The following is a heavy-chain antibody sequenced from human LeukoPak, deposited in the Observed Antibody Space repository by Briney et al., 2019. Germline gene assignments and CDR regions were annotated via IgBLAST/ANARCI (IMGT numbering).Heavy chain of an antibody. CDR2: INPTGGST. CDR1: GYTFTSYY. D-gene: IGHD3-22*01. V-gene: IGHV1-46*01. CDR3: ARANSYFDSSGSGYFQH. Sequence: ASVKVSCKASGYTFTSYYVHWVRQAPGQGLEWMGMINPTGGSTDYAQKYQGRVTVTRDSSASTVYLELSSLRSEDTAMYYCARANSYFDSSGSGYFQHWGQGTLVTVSS. J-gene: IGHJ1*01.